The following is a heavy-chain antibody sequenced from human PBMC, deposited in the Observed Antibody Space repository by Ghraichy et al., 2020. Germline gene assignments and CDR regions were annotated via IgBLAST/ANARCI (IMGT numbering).Heavy chain of an antibody. Sequence: ASVKVSRKVSGYTLTELSMHWVRQAPGKGLEWMGGFDPEDGETIYAQKFQGRVTMTEDTSTDTAYMELSSLRSEDTAVYYCATDDIFAPDIFGGYSCWGQGTLVTVSS. CDR1: GYTLTELS. V-gene: IGHV1-24*01. J-gene: IGHJ4*02. CDR2: FDPEDGET. CDR3: ATDDIFAPDIFGGYSC. D-gene: IGHD5-18*01.